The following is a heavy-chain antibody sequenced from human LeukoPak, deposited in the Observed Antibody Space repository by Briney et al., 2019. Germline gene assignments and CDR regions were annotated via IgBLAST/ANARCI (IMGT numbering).Heavy chain of an antibody. CDR3: ARDRRYFDWLSISAGRGNWFDP. CDR2: ISAYNGNT. CDR1: GYTFTSYG. J-gene: IGHJ5*02. V-gene: IGHV1-18*01. Sequence: GASVKVSCKASGYTFTSYGISWVRQAPGQGLEWMGWISAYNGNTNYAQKLQGRVTMTTDTSTSTAYMELRSLRSDDTAVYYCARDRRYFDWLSISAGRGNWFDPWGQGTLVTVPS. D-gene: IGHD3-9*01.